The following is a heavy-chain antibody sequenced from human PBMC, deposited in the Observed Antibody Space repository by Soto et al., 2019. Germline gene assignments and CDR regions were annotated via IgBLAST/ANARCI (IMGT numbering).Heavy chain of an antibody. CDR1: GGSISSGGYS. D-gene: IGHD6-13*01. CDR2: IYHSGST. J-gene: IGHJ5*02. V-gene: IGHV4-30-2*01. CDR3: ARGGIAAPKNWFDP. Sequence: PSETLSLTCAVSGGSISSGGYSWSWIRQPPGKGLEWIGYIYHSGSTYYNPSLKSRVTISVDRSKNQFSLKLSSVTAADTAVYYCARGGIAAPKNWFDPWGQGTLVTVPS.